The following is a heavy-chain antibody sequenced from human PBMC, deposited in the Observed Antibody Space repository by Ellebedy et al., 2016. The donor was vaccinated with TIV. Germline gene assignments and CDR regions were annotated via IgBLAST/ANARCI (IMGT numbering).Heavy chain of an antibody. CDR1: GLTSDIYR. CDR2: IEPDGSEK. J-gene: IGHJ4*02. Sequence: GGSLRLXXTASGLTSDIYRMSWVRQAPGKGLEWVANIEPDGSEKSYAKFVEGRFAISRDNAKSSVFLQMRSLRLEDTAVYYCAVLAAAVRFDFWGQGSPVTVSS. V-gene: IGHV3-7*01. D-gene: IGHD6-25*01. CDR3: AVLAAAVRFDF.